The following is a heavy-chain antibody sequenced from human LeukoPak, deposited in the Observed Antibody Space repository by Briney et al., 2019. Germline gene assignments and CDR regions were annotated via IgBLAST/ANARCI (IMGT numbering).Heavy chain of an antibody. CDR1: GLTVTNAW. CDR3: AREGPRGNSQFDY. Sequence: TGGSLRLSCSASGLTVTNAWMNWVRQAPGKGLEWVALIWYDGSNKYYADSVKGRLTISRDNSKNTLYLQMNSLRAEDTAVYYCAREGPRGNSQFDYWGQGTLVTVSS. CDR2: IWYDGSNK. D-gene: IGHD2/OR15-2a*01. V-gene: IGHV3-33*08. J-gene: IGHJ4*02.